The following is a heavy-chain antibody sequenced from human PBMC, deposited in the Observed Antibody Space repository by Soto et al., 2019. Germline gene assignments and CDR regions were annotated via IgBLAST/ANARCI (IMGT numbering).Heavy chain of an antibody. D-gene: IGHD2-2*01. CDR2: IRSKANSYAT. Sequence: EVQLVXSGGGLVQPGGSLKLSCAASGFTFSGSAMHWVRQASGKGLEWVGRIRSKANSYATAYAASVKGRXXXXXDDSXXXXXXXXXXXXXXXXXXXXCXPVXXAAKGYYXXDVWGQGTTVTVSS. CDR3: XPVXXAAKGYYXXDV. J-gene: IGHJ6*02. CDR1: GFTFSGSA. V-gene: IGHV3-73*02.